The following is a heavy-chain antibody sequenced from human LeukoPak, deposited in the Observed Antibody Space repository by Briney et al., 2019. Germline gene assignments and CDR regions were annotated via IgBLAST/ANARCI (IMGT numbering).Heavy chain of an antibody. Sequence: ASVKVSCKASGYTFTSYDINWVRQATGQGLEWMGWMNPNSGNTGYAQKFQGRVTMTRNTSISTAYMELSSLRSEDTAVYYCARGSHYYDSSGPRPRTTSFDPWGQGTLVTVSS. CDR2: MNPNSGNT. CDR3: ARGSHYYDSSGPRPRTTSFDP. D-gene: IGHD3-22*01. CDR1: GYTFTSYD. V-gene: IGHV1-8*01. J-gene: IGHJ5*02.